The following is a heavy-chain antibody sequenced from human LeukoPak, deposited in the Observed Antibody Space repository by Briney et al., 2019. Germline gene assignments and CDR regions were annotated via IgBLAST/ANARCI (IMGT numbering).Heavy chain of an antibody. CDR2: ISYDGNRK. Sequence: GGSLRLSCAASGFTFSNYAMHWVRQAPGKGLEWLAVISYDGNRKDFADSVKGRFTVSRDNSKNTLYLQMSSLRAEDTAVYYCARGRRIRWFDPWGQGTLVTVSS. J-gene: IGHJ5*02. V-gene: IGHV3-30-3*01. CDR3: ARGRRIRWFDP. D-gene: IGHD2-15*01. CDR1: GFTFSNYA.